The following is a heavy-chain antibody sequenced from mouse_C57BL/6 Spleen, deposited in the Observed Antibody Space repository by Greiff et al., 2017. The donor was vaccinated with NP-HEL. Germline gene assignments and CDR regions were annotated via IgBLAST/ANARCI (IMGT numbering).Heavy chain of an antibody. J-gene: IGHJ4*01. CDR2: IRSKSNNYAT. Sequence: EVQLVESGGGLVQPKGSLKLSCAASGFSFNTYAMNWVRQAPGKGLEWVARIRSKSNNYATYYADSVKDRFTISRDDSESMLYLQMNNLKTEDTAMYYCVRHPGTGYAMDYWGQGTSVTVSS. D-gene: IGHD3-3*01. V-gene: IGHV10-1*01. CDR1: GFSFNTYA. CDR3: VRHPGTGYAMDY.